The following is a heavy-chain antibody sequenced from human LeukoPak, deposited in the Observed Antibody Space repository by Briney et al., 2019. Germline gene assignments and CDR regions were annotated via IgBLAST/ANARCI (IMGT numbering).Heavy chain of an antibody. CDR2: IKQDGSEK. Sequence: GGSLRLSCAASGFTFSSYWMSWVRQAPGKGLEWVANIKQDGSEKYYVDSVKGRFTISRDNAKNSLYLQMNSLRAEDTAVYYCARRLRSRWLQTVGYFDLWGRGTLVTVSS. V-gene: IGHV3-7*01. J-gene: IGHJ2*01. D-gene: IGHD5-24*01. CDR1: GFTFSSYW. CDR3: ARRLRSRWLQTVGYFDL.